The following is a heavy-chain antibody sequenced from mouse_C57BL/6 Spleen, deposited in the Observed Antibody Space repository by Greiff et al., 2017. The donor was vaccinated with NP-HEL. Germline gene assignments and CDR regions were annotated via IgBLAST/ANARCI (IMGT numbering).Heavy chain of an antibody. Sequence: QVQLQQPGAELVKPGASVKMSCKASGYTFTSYWITWVKQRPGQGLEWIGDIYPGSGSTNYNEKFKSKATLTVDTSSSTAYMQLSSLTSEDSAVYYGARHGSSYVDWYFDVWGTGTTVTVSS. D-gene: IGHD1-1*01. CDR3: ARHGSSYVDWYFDV. J-gene: IGHJ1*03. V-gene: IGHV1-55*01. CDR2: IYPGSGST. CDR1: GYTFTSYW.